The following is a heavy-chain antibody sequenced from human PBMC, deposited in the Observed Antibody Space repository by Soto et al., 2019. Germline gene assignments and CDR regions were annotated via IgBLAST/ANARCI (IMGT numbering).Heavy chain of an antibody. V-gene: IGHV1-8*01. D-gene: IGHD3-10*01. CDR2: MNPNSGST. Sequence: ASVKVSCKASGYTFTSYDINWVRQATGQGLEWMGWMNPNSGSTGYAQKFQGRVTMTRNTSISTAYMELSSLRSEDTAVYYCAVDMVRGVKVDYYYYYMDVWGKGTTVNVSS. J-gene: IGHJ6*03. CDR3: AVDMVRGVKVDYYYYYMDV. CDR1: GYTFTSYD.